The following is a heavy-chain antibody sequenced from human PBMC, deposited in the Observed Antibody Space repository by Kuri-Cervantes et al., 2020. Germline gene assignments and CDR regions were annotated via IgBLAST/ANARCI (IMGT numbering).Heavy chain of an antibody. CDR1: GDSVTRGSYS. V-gene: IGHV4-39*01. J-gene: IGHJ5*02. Sequence: SETLSLTFTVSGDSVTRGSYSWSWVRQPPGKGLEWIGETNHRGSTNYNPSLKSRVTISVDTSKKQFSLKLSSVTAADTAVYYCARIVDTAVWFDPWGQGTLVTVSS. CDR2: TNHRGST. CDR3: ARIVDTAVWFDP. D-gene: IGHD5-18*01.